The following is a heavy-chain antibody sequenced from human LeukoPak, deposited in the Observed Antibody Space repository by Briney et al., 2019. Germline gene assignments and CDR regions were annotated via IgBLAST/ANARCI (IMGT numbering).Heavy chain of an antibody. Sequence: GGSLRLSCAASGFTFSSYAMSWVRQAPGKGLEWVSAISGSGGSTYYADSVKGRFTISRDNSKNTLYLQMNSLRAEDTAVYYCAKGGRLLWFGELDYWGRGTLVTVSS. CDR3: AKGGRLLWFGELDY. V-gene: IGHV3-23*01. CDR1: GFTFSSYA. J-gene: IGHJ4*02. CDR2: ISGSGGST. D-gene: IGHD3-10*01.